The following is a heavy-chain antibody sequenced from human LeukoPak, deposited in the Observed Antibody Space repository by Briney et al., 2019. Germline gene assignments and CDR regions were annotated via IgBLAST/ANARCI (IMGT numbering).Heavy chain of an antibody. CDR1: GFTFGDYA. Sequence: GGSLRLSCTASGFTFGDYAMSWFRQAPGKGLEWVGFIRSKAYGGTREYAASVKGRFTISRDDSKSIAYLQMNSLKTEDTAVYYCSRGPSLRGRVSYYTSSQFDYWGQGTLVTVSS. CDR3: SRGPSLRGRVSYYTSSQFDY. D-gene: IGHD1-26*01. J-gene: IGHJ4*02. CDR2: IRSKAYGGTR. V-gene: IGHV3-49*03.